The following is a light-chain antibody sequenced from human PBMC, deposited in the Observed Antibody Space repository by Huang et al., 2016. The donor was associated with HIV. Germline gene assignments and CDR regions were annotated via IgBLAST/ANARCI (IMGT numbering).Light chain of an antibody. J-gene: IGKJ1*01. Sequence: IVMTQSPVTLSVSPGERAALSCRAGQSIKSNLAWYQQKPGQAPRLLIYCASTRATGVPTRFSGSRSGTEFTLTINNLQSDDFAVYYCQQYDYWPPVTFGQGTKV. CDR1: QSIKSN. V-gene: IGKV3-15*01. CDR3: QQYDYWPPVT. CDR2: CAS.